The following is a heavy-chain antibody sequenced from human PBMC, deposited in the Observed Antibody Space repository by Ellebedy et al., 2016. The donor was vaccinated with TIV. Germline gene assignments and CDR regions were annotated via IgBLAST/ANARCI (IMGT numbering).Heavy chain of an antibody. Sequence: GESLKISCKSSGYNFPNYWIGWVRQMPGKGLEWMGIIYPGDSDTRYSPSFQGQVTISADKSISTAYLQWSSLKASDTAMYYCARRTGVAVGATPFDYWGQGTLVTVSS. V-gene: IGHV5-51*01. J-gene: IGHJ4*02. CDR2: IYPGDSDT. CDR3: ARRTGVAVGATPFDY. D-gene: IGHD1-26*01. CDR1: GYNFPNYW.